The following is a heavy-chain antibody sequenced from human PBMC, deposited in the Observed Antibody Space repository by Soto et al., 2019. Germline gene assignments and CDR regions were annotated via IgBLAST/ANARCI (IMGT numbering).Heavy chain of an antibody. D-gene: IGHD3-10*01. J-gene: IGHJ4*02. Sequence: EVQFLESGGGLVQPGGSLRLSCSVSGLPFTSYSMSWVRQPPGKGLEWVSDISNIGVTTNYADSVKGRFTASRDNSKNTGYLQMNRLRVEDTAVYYCSEGSAASGWLTHDCWGQGTLVTVSS. CDR2: ISNIGVTT. CDR3: SEGSAASGWLTHDC. V-gene: IGHV3-23*01. CDR1: GLPFTSYS.